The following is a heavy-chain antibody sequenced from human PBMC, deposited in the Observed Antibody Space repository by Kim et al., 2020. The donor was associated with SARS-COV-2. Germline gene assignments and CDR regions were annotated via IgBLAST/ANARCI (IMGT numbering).Heavy chain of an antibody. J-gene: IGHJ6*02. D-gene: IGHD1-26*01. V-gene: IGHV3-33*01. CDR2: RCYYGSSK. CDR3: ARDPSGGCYYNYYSGIDV. Sequence: GGSLRLSCAASGFTFSSYGMHWVRQAPGKGLEWVAVRCYYGSSKYYADSVKGRFTISRDNSKNTLYLQMNSLRAEDTAVYYCARDPSGGCYYNYYSGIDVWGQGTTVTVSS. CDR1: GFTFSSYG.